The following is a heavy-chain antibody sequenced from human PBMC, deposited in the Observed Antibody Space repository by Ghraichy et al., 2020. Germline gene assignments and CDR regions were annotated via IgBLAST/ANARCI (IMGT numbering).Heavy chain of an antibody. V-gene: IGHV4-30-2*01. J-gene: IGHJ4*02. CDR3: ARGGMAHFDY. CDR2: IYHSGST. D-gene: IGHD1-26*01. Sequence: SETLSLTCAVSGGSISSGGYSWSWIRQPPGKGLEWIGYIYHSGSTYYNPSLKSRVTISVDRSKNKFSLKLSSVTAADTAVYYCARGGMAHFDYWGQGTLVTISS. CDR1: GGSISSGGYS.